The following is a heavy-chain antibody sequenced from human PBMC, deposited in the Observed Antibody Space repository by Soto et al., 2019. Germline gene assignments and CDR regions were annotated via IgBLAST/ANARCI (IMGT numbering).Heavy chain of an antibody. CDR1: EYNFYNSW. CDR2: IFPADSDT. CDR3: AVNAHHDS. V-gene: IGHV5-51*01. J-gene: IGHJ4*02. Sequence: GESLKISCQCSEYNFYNSWIGWVRQMPGKGLEWMGVIFPADSDTRYSPSFQGHITISADKSISTAFLQWTSLKASDTAIYYCAVNAHHDSWGQGTLVTVSS.